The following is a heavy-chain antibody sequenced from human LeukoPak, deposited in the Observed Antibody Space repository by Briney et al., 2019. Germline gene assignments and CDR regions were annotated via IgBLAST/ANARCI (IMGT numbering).Heavy chain of an antibody. V-gene: IGHV3-23*01. CDR3: AKSYNGYESKPDY. CDR1: GFTFSSYA. Sequence: GGSLRLSCAASGFTFSSYAMSWVRQAPGKGLEWVSAISGSGGSTYYADSVKGRFTISRDNSKITLYLQMNSLRAEDTAVYYCAKSYNGYESKPDYWGQGTLVTVSS. CDR2: ISGSGGST. D-gene: IGHD5-12*01. J-gene: IGHJ4*02.